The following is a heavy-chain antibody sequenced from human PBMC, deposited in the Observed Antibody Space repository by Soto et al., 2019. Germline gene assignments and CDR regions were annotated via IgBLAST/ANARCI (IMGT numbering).Heavy chain of an antibody. V-gene: IGHV1-69*04. J-gene: IGHJ4*02. CDR3: ARDRGTDYDILTGYPY. D-gene: IGHD3-9*01. CDR2: IIPILGIA. CDR1: GGTFSSYT. Sequence: SVKVSCKASGGTFSSYTISWVRQAPGQGLEWMGRIIPILGIANYAQKFQGRVTITADKSTSTAYMELSSLRSEDTAVYYCARDRGTDYDILTGYPYWGQGTLVTVLL.